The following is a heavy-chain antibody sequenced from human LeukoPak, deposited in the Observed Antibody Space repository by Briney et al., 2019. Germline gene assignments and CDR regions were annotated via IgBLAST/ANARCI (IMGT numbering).Heavy chain of an antibody. CDR3: ARIAEQHLARHFDF. CDR1: GFTFTSYG. D-gene: IGHD6-13*01. Sequence: GASVKVSCKASGFTFTSYGFSWVRQAPGQGLEWMGWVSAYNGDTNHAQKVQGRVTMTTETSTSTAYMELRSLRSDDTAVYYCARIAEQHLARHFDFWGQGTLVTVSS. J-gene: IGHJ4*02. V-gene: IGHV1-18*04. CDR2: VSAYNGDT.